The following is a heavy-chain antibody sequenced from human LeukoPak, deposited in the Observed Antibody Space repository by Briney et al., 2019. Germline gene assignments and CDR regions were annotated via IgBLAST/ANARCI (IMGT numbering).Heavy chain of an antibody. CDR2: INPNSGGT. V-gene: IGHV1-2*02. J-gene: IGHJ6*02. CDR3: ARAKPPLLTGFLYYYYYGMDV. Sequence: ASVKLSCKASGYTFTGYYMHWVRQAPGQGLEWMSWINPNSGGTNYAQKFQGRVTMTRDTSISTAYMELSRLRSDDTAVYYCARAKPPLLTGFLYYYYYGMDVWGQGTTVTVSS. D-gene: IGHD3-9*01. CDR1: GYTFTGYY.